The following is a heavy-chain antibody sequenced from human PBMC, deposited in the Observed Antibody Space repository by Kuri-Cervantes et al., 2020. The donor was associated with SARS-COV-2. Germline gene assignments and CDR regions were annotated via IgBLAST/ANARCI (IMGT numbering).Heavy chain of an antibody. CDR2: IFPGDSDT. J-gene: IGHJ1*01. CDR1: GYTFTLDR. D-gene: IGHD2-21*01. Sequence: GGSLRLSCKASGYTFTLDRIVWVRQMPRKGLEWMGTIFPGDSDTRYSPSFQGQVTISADTSINTAYRQWSSLKASDTAMYYCARFCGGDCPMEHWGQGTLVTVSS. V-gene: IGHV5-51*01. CDR3: ARFCGGDCPMEH.